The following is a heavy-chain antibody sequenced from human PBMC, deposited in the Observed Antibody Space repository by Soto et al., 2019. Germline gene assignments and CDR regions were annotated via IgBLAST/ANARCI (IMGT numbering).Heavy chain of an antibody. D-gene: IGHD1-1*01. CDR1: GGSVSSGSYY. CDR3: ARDFWNYYYYYGMDV. Sequence: SETLSLTXTVSGGSVSSGSYYWSWIRQPPGKGLEWIGYIYYSGSTNYNPSLKSRVTISVDTSKNQFSLKLSSVTAADTAVYYCARDFWNYYYYYGMDVWGQGATVTVSS. CDR2: IYYSGST. V-gene: IGHV4-61*01. J-gene: IGHJ6*02.